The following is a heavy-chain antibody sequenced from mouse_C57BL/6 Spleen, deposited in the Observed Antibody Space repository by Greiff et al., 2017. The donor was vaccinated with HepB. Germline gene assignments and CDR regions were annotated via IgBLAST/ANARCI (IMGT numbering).Heavy chain of an antibody. D-gene: IGHD3-3*01. Sequence: QVQLQQSGAELVRPGASVTLSCKASGYTFTDYEMHWVKQTPVHGLEWIGAIDPETGGTAYNQKFKGKAILTADKSSSTAYMELRSLTSEDSAVYYCTRGRRGGWYFDVWGTGTTVTVSS. CDR2: IDPETGGT. CDR1: GYTFTDYE. CDR3: TRGRRGGWYFDV. J-gene: IGHJ1*03. V-gene: IGHV1-15*01.